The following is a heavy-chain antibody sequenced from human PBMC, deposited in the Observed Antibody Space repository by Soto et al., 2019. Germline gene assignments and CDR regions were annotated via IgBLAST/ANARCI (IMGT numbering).Heavy chain of an antibody. J-gene: IGHJ3*02. CDR1: GGSISSGGYY. CDR3: ARRITMLTDAFDI. Sequence: PSETLSLTCTVSGGSISSGGYYWSWIRQHPGKGLEWIGYIYYSGSTYYNPSLKSRVTISVDTSKNQFSLKLSSVTAADTAVYYCARRITMLTDAFDIWGQGTMVTVSS. D-gene: IGHD3-10*01. V-gene: IGHV4-31*03. CDR2: IYYSGST.